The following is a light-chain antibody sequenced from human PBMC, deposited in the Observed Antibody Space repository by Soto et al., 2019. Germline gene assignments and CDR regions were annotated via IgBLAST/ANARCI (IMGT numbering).Light chain of an antibody. CDR3: CSYVGSFSDV. J-gene: IGLJ1*01. CDR2: DVT. Sequence: QSALTQPRSVSGSPGQSVTISCTGTSSDVGGYNHVSWYQQYPGEVPKLMIYDVTKRPSGVPDRFSGSKSGNTASLTISGLQAEDEADYSCCSYVGSFSDVFGTGTKVTVL. V-gene: IGLV2-11*01. CDR1: SSDVGGYNH.